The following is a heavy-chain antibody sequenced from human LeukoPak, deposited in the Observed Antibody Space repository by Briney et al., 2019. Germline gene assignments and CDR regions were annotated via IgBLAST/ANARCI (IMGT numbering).Heavy chain of an antibody. CDR3: ARSFYYGDKTTFDY. V-gene: IGHV5-51*07. D-gene: IGHD4-23*01. J-gene: IGHJ4*02. Sequence: GESLKISCKGSGYSFTTYWIGWVHQMPGKGLEWMGIIYPGDSDSRYSPSFQGQVTISADKSISTAYLQWSSLKASDTAMYYCARSFYYGDKTTFDYWGQGTLVTVSS. CDR1: GYSFTTYW. CDR2: IYPGDSDS.